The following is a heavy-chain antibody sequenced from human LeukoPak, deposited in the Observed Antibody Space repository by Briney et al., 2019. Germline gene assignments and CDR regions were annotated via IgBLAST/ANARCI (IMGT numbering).Heavy chain of an antibody. J-gene: IGHJ4*02. Sequence: GGSLRLSCAASGFTFSSYAMSWVRQAPGKGLEWVSAISGSGGSTYYADSVKGRFTISRDNSKNTLYLQMNSLRAEDTAVYYCAKDPRITMIVVVIGEYFDYWGQGTLVTVSS. CDR2: ISGSGGST. V-gene: IGHV3-23*01. CDR3: AKDPRITMIVVVIGEYFDY. CDR1: GFTFSSYA. D-gene: IGHD3-22*01.